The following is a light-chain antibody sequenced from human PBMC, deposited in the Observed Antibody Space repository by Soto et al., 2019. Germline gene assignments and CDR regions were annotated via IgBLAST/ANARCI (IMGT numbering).Light chain of an antibody. Sequence: QSVLTQPASVSGFPGQSITISFTGTSSDVGRYNLVSWYQQHPGKAPKLMIYEGSKRPSGVSNRFSGSKSGNTASLAISGLQAENEADYYCFSYAGSSTFVVFGGGTKLTV. CDR2: EGS. CDR3: FSYAGSSTFVV. V-gene: IGLV2-23*01. J-gene: IGLJ2*01. CDR1: SSDVGRYNL.